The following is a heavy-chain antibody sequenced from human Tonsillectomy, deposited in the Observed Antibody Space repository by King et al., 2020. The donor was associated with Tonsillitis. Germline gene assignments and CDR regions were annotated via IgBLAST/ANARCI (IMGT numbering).Heavy chain of an antibody. V-gene: IGHV5-51*01. CDR1: GYSFTSYW. CDR2: IYPGDSDT. Sequence: QLVQSGAQVKKPGESLKISCKGSGYSFTSYWIGWVRQMPGKGLEWMGIIYPGDSDTRYSPSFQGQVTISADKSISTAYLQWSSLKASDTAMYYCARPLLFGEFGTDYYYGMDVWGQGTTVTVSS. CDR3: ARPLLFGEFGTDYYYGMDV. D-gene: IGHD3-10*01. J-gene: IGHJ6*02.